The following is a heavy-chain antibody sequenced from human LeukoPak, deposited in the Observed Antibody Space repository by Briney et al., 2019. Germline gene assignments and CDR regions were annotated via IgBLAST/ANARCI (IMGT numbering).Heavy chain of an antibody. CDR3: ASQDYYDSSGKGHY. CDR1: GGSFSGYY. D-gene: IGHD3-22*01. Sequence: PSETLSLTCAVYGGSFSGYYWSWIRQPPGKGLEWIGEINHSGSTNYNPSLKSRVTISVDTSKNQFSLKLSSVTAADTAVYYCASQDYYDSSGKGHYWGQGTLVTVSS. CDR2: INHSGST. J-gene: IGHJ4*02. V-gene: IGHV4-34*01.